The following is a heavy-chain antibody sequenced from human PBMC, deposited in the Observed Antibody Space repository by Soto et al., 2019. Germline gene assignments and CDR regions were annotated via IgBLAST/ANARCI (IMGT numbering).Heavy chain of an antibody. V-gene: IGHV4-39*01. Sequence: SETLSLTCTVSGGSISSGDYYWSWIRQPPGKGLEWIGSIYYRGNTYDNPSLQSRVTISVDTSKNQFSLKMSSVTAADTAVYYCARHSVQWFGQLGPWGQGALVTVSS. CDR2: IYYRGNT. J-gene: IGHJ5*02. D-gene: IGHD3-10*01. CDR3: ARHSVQWFGQLGP. CDR1: GGSISSGDYY.